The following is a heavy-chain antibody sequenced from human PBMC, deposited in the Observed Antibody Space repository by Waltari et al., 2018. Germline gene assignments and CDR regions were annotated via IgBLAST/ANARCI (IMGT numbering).Heavy chain of an antibody. J-gene: IGHJ4*02. CDR2: IYSGGST. CDR3: ARDGITGTTPSTVTTYHLN. CDR1: GFTVSSNY. D-gene: IGHD1-7*01. V-gene: IGHV3-53*01. Sequence: EVQLVESGGGLIQPGGSLRLSCAASGFTVSSNYMSWVRPAPGKGLEWVSVIYSGGSTYYADSVKGRFTISRDNSKNTLYLQMNSLRAEDTAVYYCARDGITGTTPSTVTTYHLNWGQGTLVTVSS.